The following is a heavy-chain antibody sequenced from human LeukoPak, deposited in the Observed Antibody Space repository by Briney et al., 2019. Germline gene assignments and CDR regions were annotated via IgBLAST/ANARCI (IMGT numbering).Heavy chain of an antibody. Sequence: GGSLRLSCATSGFSFSSHGIHWVRQAPGKGLEWVAFIRYDGNNEYYADSVKGRFTISRDNSKNTLYLQMNSLKPEDTAVYYCAKVMARGITSTPDYWGQGTLVTVPS. CDR1: GFSFSSHG. V-gene: IGHV3-30*02. CDR3: AKVMARGITSTPDY. J-gene: IGHJ4*02. D-gene: IGHD3-10*01. CDR2: IRYDGNNE.